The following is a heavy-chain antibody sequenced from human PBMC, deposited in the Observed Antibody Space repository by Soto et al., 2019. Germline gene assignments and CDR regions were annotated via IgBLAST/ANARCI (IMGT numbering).Heavy chain of an antibody. V-gene: IGHV1-8*01. CDR1: GYTFASYD. CDR3: AREVRGGAFDM. Sequence: QVQLVQSGAEVKKPGASVKVSCKASGYTFASYDINWVRQATGQGLEWMGWMNPNSGNTAYAQKFQGRVTMTRNTARSTAYMEVRSVRAEDTAVYCCAREVRGGAFDMWGQGTTVTVSS. D-gene: IGHD3-10*01. J-gene: IGHJ3*02. CDR2: MNPNSGNT.